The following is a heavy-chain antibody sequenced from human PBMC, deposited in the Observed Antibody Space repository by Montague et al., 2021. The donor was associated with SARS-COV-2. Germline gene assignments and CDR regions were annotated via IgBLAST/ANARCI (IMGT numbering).Heavy chain of an antibody. J-gene: IGHJ5*02. Sequence: SETLSLTCAVYGGSFSGYYWSWIRQPPGKGLEWIGEINLSGSTNYNPSLKSRVTISVDTSKNQFSLKLSSVTAADTAVYYCARGRYSSGWYGQLNWFDPWGQGTLVTVSS. CDR1: GGSFSGYY. D-gene: IGHD6-19*01. CDR3: ARGRYSSGWYGQLNWFDP. CDR2: INLSGST. V-gene: IGHV4-34*01.